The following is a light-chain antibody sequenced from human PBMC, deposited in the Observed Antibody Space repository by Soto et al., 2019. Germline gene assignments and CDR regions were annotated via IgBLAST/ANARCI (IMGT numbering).Light chain of an antibody. CDR2: DAS. Sequence: DIQMTQSPSTLSASVGDGVTITCRASQSISTWLAWYQQKPGKAPKLLIYDASTLESGVPSRFSGSGSGTEFTITISSLQPDDFATYYCQQYSIYWNTFGQGTKLEIK. J-gene: IGKJ2*01. CDR1: QSISTW. V-gene: IGKV1-5*01. CDR3: QQYSIYWNT.